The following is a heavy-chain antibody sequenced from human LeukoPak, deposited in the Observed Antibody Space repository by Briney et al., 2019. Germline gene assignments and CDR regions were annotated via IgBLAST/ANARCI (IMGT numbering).Heavy chain of an antibody. CDR3: AKELVATRLRGIGGDRPFDY. J-gene: IGHJ4*02. V-gene: IGHV3-23*01. CDR1: GFTFSSYA. Sequence: GGSLRLSCAASGFTFSSYAMSWVRQAPGKGLEWVSAISGSGGSTYYADSVKGRFTISRDNSKNTLYLQMNSLRAEDTAVYYCAKELVATRLRGIGGDRPFDYWGQGTLVTVSS. CDR2: ISGSGGST. D-gene: IGHD5-12*01.